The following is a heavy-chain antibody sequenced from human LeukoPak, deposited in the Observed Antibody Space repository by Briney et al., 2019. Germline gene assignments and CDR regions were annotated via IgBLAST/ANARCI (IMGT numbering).Heavy chain of an antibody. CDR2: INPNSGGT. Sequence: ASEKVSCKASGYTFTGYYMHWVRQAPGQGLEWMGWINPNSGGTNYAQKFQGWVTMTRDTSISTAYMELSRLRSDDTAVYYCARAAVISVAYYYYYYMDVWGKGTTVTVSS. CDR1: GYTFTGYY. J-gene: IGHJ6*03. D-gene: IGHD3-22*01. V-gene: IGHV1-2*04. CDR3: ARAAVISVAYYYYYYMDV.